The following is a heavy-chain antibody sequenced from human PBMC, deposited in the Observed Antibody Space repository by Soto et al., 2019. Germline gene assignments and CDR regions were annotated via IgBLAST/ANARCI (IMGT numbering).Heavy chain of an antibody. CDR2: VHTSGST. J-gene: IGHJ5*02. V-gene: IGHV4-4*07. CDR3: AREKAVASTGSLYP. D-gene: IGHD6-19*01. Sequence: SETLSLTCTVSGDSISSYFWSWIRQPAGKGLEWIGRVHTSGSTTYNPSLKSRVTMSVDTSKSQFSLKLTSVTAAGTAVYYCAREKAVASTGSLYPWGQGTLVTVSS. CDR1: GDSISSYF.